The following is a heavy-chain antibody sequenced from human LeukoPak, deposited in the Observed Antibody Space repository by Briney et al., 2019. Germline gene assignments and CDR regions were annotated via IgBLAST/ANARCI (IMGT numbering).Heavy chain of an antibody. V-gene: IGHV3-23*01. CDR1: GFTFSSCA. J-gene: IGHJ4*02. CDR2: ISGSCGST. D-gene: IGHD6-13*01. Sequence: GGSLRLSCAASGFTFSSCAMSWVRQAPGKGLEWVSAISGSCGSTYYADSVKGRFTISRDNSKNTLCLQMNSLRAEDTAVYYCARGHSSSWFWGQGTLVTVSS. CDR3: ARGHSSSWF.